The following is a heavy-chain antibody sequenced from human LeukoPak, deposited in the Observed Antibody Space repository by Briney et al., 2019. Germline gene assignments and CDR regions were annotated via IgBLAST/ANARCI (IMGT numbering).Heavy chain of an antibody. CDR1: GGSISSGGYS. J-gene: IGHJ4*02. CDR2: IYDSGTT. Sequence: SSETLSLTCTVSGGSISSGGYSWNWIRQPPGKGLEWIGYIYDSGTTYYNPSLKSRVTMSVDRSKNQFSLKLNSVTAADTAVYYCARSRPFDYWGQGILVTVSS. V-gene: IGHV4-30-2*01. D-gene: IGHD6-6*01. CDR3: ARSRPFDY.